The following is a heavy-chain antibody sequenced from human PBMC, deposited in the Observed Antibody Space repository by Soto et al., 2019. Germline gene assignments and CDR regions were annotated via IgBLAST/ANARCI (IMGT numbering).Heavy chain of an antibody. CDR2: ISGSGGST. CDR1: GFTFSSYA. Sequence: GGSLRLSCAASGFTFSSYAMSWVRQAPGKGLEWVSAISGSGGSTYCADSVKGRFTISRDNSKNTLYLQMNSLRAEDTAVYYCAKGPAGYSSGWYGYWGQGTLVTVSS. CDR3: AKGPAGYSSGWYGY. J-gene: IGHJ4*02. D-gene: IGHD6-19*01. V-gene: IGHV3-23*01.